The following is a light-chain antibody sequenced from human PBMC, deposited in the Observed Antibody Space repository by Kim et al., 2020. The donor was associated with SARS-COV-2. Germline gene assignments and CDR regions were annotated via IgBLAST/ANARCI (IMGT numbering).Light chain of an antibody. J-gene: IGLJ2*01. CDR3: SSYTSNSTLVV. CDR1: ISDVRVYNH. CDR2: DVI. V-gene: IGLV2-14*03. Sequence: TFSGTETISDVRVYNHVSWDQNHPDKAPKLVIYDVINRPSGVSNRFSGSKSGNTASLTISWLQAEDEADYYCSSYTSNSTLVVFGGGTQLTVL.